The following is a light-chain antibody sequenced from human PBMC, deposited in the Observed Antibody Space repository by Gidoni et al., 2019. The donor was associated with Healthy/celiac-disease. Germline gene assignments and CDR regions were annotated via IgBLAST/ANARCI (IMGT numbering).Light chain of an antibody. Sequence: SYVLTQPPSVSVAPGKTARITCGGNNIGSKSVHWYQQKPGQAPVLVIYYDSDRPSGIPERFSGSNSGNTATLTSSRVEAGDEADYHCQVWDSSSDHVVFGGGTKLTVL. CDR2: YDS. CDR3: QVWDSSSDHVV. V-gene: IGLV3-21*04. J-gene: IGLJ2*01. CDR1: NIGSKS.